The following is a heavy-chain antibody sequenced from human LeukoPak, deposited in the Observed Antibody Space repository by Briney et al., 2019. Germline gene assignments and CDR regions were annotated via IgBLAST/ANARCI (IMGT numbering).Heavy chain of an antibody. J-gene: IGHJ5*02. CDR1: GYSFTSYW. Sequence: GESLKISCKGSGYSFTSYWIGWVRQMPGKGLEWMGIIYPGDSDTRYSPSFQGQVTISADKSISTAYLQWSSLKASDIAMYYCASVEYSSSSGNWFDPWGQGTLVTVSS. CDR3: ASVEYSSSSGNWFDP. D-gene: IGHD6-6*01. CDR2: IYPGDSDT. V-gene: IGHV5-51*01.